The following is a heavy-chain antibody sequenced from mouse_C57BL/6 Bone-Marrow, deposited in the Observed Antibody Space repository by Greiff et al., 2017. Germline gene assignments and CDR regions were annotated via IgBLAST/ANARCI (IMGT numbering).Heavy chain of an antibody. V-gene: IGHV5-6*01. CDR2: ISSGGSYT. CDR1: GFTFSSYG. J-gene: IGHJ2*01. Sequence: EVQLLQSGAEFVKPGGSLKLSCAASGFTFSSYGMSWVRQTPDQRLEWVGTISSGGSYTYYPDSVKGRFTITRDNAKNTLYLQMSSRTSEDAAMYDCAREGFDYWGQGTTLTVSA. CDR3: AREGFDY.